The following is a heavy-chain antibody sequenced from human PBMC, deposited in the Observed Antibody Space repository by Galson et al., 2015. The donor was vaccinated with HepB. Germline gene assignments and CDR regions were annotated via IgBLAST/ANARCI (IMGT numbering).Heavy chain of an antibody. CDR1: GFTFRNYA. D-gene: IGHD4-17*01. V-gene: IGHV3-23*01. CDR3: AKGGHDDYGAE. J-gene: IGHJ4*02. CDR2: ISAGGDYS. Sequence: SLRLSCAASGFTFRNYAMNWVRQAPGKGLDSISGISAGGDYSIYADSVKGRFTISRDNSENMLYLQMNSLRAEDTAIYYCAKGGHDDYGAERGQGTLVTVSS.